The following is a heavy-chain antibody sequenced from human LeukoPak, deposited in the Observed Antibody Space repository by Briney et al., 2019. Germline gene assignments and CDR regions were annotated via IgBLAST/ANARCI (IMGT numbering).Heavy chain of an antibody. J-gene: IGHJ4*02. CDR2: INHSGST. CDR1: GGSFSGYY. V-gene: IGHV4-34*01. CDR3: ARCLGYCSGGSCYAIRGYYFDY. D-gene: IGHD2-15*01. Sequence: PSETLSLTCAVYGGSFSGYYWSWIRQPPGKGLEWIGEINHSGSTNYNPSLKSRVTISVDTSKNQFSLKLSSVTAADTAVYYCARCLGYCSGGSCYAIRGYYFDYWGQGTLVTVSS.